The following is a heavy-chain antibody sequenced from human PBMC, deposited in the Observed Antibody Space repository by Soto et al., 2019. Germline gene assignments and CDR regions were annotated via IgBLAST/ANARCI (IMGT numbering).Heavy chain of an antibody. Sequence: QVQLQASGPGLVKPSGTMSLTCAGTGGAISRSNWWSWVRQPPGKGLEWVGEIYHSGSTNYNRSLKSRGTIPVDKCKNQYSLELSSVTAAYTAVYYCAGRLAVAGPGLFDYSYCKDVWCQGSTVTVAS. J-gene: IGHJ6*02. V-gene: IGHV4-4*02. D-gene: IGHD6-19*01. CDR2: IYHSGST. CDR3: AGRLAVAGPGLFDYSYCKDV. CDR1: GGAISRSNW.